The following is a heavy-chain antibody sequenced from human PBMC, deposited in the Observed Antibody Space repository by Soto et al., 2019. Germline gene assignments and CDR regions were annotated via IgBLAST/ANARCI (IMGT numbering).Heavy chain of an antibody. CDR3: ARDARGGSSFGY. Sequence: SVKVSCKASGGTFSSYAISWVRQAPGQGLEWMGGIIPIFGTANYAQKFQGRVTITADESTSTAYMELSSLRSEDTAVYYCARDARGGSSFGYWGQGTLVTVSS. D-gene: IGHD1-26*01. J-gene: IGHJ4*02. CDR2: IIPIFGTA. V-gene: IGHV1-69*13. CDR1: GGTFSSYA.